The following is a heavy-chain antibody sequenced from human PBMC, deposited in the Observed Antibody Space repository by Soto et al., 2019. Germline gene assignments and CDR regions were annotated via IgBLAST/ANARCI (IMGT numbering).Heavy chain of an antibody. Sequence: QVQLQESGPGLVKPSGTLSLTCAVSGGSISSSNWWSWVRQPPGKGLEWIGEIYHSGSTNYNQSLKSRVTISVDKSKNQFSLKLSSVTAADTAVYYCARDSITMVRGVKYYYYGMDVWGQGTTVTVSS. CDR2: IYHSGST. J-gene: IGHJ6*02. CDR3: ARDSITMVRGVKYYYYGMDV. D-gene: IGHD3-10*01. V-gene: IGHV4-4*02. CDR1: GGSISSSNW.